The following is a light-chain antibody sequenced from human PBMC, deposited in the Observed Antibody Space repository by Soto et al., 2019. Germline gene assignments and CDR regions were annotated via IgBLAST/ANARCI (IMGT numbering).Light chain of an antibody. CDR3: SSYTGSSPLYV. CDR2: EVS. V-gene: IGLV2-14*01. CDR1: ISDIGRYNY. J-gene: IGLJ1*01. Sequence: QSALTQPASVSGSPGQSIPISCTGTISDIGRYNYVSWYRQHPGKAPKLMIYEVSNRPSGVSNRFSGSKSGDTASLTISGLQAEDEADYYCSSYTGSSPLYVFGTGTKLTVL.